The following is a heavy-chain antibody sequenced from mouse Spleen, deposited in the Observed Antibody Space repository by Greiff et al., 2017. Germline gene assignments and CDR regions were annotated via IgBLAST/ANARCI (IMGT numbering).Heavy chain of an antibody. CDR1: GFTFSSFG. CDR2: ISSGSSTI. CDR3: ASEGGYDGYYGYAMDY. D-gene: IGHD2-3*01. V-gene: IGHV5-17*02. J-gene: IGHJ4*01. Sequence: EVQRVESGGGLVQPGGSRKLSCAASGFTFSSFGMHWVRQAPEKGLEWVAYISSGSSTIYYADTVKGRFTISRDNPKNTLFLQMTSLRSEDTAMYYCASEGGYDGYYGYAMDYWGQGTSVTVSS.